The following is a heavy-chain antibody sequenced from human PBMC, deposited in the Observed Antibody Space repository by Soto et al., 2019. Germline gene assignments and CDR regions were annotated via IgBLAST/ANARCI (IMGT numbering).Heavy chain of an antibody. D-gene: IGHD3-10*01. CDR1: GFTFSSYG. J-gene: IGHJ3*02. Sequence: PGGSLRLSCAASGFTFSSYGMHWVRQAPGKGLEWVAVIWYDGSNKYYADSVKGRFTISRDNSKNTLYLQMNSLRAEDTAVYYCARQAYYYGSGSYPWFWTFDIWGQGTMVTVSS. V-gene: IGHV3-33*01. CDR2: IWYDGSNK. CDR3: ARQAYYYGSGSYPWFWTFDI.